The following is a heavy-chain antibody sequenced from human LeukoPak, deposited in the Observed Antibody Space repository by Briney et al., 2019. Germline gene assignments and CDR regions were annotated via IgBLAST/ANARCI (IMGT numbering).Heavy chain of an antibody. CDR1: GFTFSSYS. V-gene: IGHV3-48*04. J-gene: IGHJ4*02. Sequence: GGSLRLSCAASGFTFSSYSMNWVRQAPGKGLEWVSYISSSSSTIYYADSVKGRFTISRDNVKNSLYLQMNSLRAEDTAVYYCARPYCSGGSCYSGYWGQGTLVTVSS. D-gene: IGHD2-15*01. CDR3: ARPYCSGGSCYSGY. CDR2: ISSSSSTI.